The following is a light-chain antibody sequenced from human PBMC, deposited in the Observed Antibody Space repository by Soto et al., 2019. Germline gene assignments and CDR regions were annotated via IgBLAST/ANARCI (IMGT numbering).Light chain of an antibody. J-gene: IGKJ1*01. CDR1: QSVSSSH. Sequence: EIALTQSPGTLSSSPGERATLSRRASQSVSSSHLAGYQQKPGQAPRLLIYRASSRATGTPQRFNGRGPGKDFTHTISSMGAEDIEVYSCRQLTTSRTFEHGNKV. CDR2: RAS. V-gene: IGKV3-20*01. CDR3: RQLTTSRT.